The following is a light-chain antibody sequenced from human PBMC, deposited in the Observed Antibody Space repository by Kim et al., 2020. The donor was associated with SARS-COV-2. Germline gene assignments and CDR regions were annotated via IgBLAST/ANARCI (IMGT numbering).Light chain of an antibody. Sequence: EIVMTQSPATLSVSPGERATLSCRASQSVSSNLAWYQQKPGQAPRLLIYGASTRATVIPARFSGSGSVTEFTLTISSVQSEDFAVYYCHNDNKGQTWTFGEGAKVDIK. CDR1: QSVSSN. V-gene: IGKV3-15*01. J-gene: IGKJ1*01. CDR2: GAS. CDR3: HNDNKGQTWT.